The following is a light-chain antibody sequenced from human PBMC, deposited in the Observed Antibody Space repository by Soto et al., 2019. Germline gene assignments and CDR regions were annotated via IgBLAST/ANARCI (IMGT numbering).Light chain of an antibody. V-gene: IGLV2-14*03. Sequence: QSALTQPASVSGSPGQSITISCTGTSSDISAYNYVSWYQHHPGKAPKVMIYDVSSRPSGVSDRFSGSKSGNTASLTISGLQADDEADYYCLSYTTSSTYVFGTGTKLTVL. J-gene: IGLJ1*01. CDR3: LSYTTSSTYV. CDR2: DVS. CDR1: SSDISAYNY.